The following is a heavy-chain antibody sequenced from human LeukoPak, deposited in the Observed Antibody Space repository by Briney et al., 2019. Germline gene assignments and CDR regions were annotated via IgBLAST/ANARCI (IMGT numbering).Heavy chain of an antibody. J-gene: IGHJ5*02. Sequence: GGTLRLSCAASGFTFSSYGMSWVRQAPGKGLEWVSAISGSGGSTYYADSVKGRFTISRDNSKNTLYLQMNSLRAEDTAVYYCARGVVPLFDPWGQGTLVTVSS. CDR3: ARGVVPLFDP. CDR2: ISGSGGST. D-gene: IGHD3-22*01. V-gene: IGHV3-23*01. CDR1: GFTFSSYG.